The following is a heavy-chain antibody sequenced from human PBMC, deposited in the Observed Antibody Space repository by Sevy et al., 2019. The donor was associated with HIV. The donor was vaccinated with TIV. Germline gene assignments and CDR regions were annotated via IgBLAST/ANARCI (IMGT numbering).Heavy chain of an antibody. J-gene: IGHJ6*02. Sequence: GGSLRLSCAASGFTFSSYSMNWVRQAPGKGLEWVSSISSSSSYIYYADSVKGRFTISRDNAKNSLYLQMNSLRAEDTAVYDCARDRRYCSSTSCYWIDRYYGMDVWGQGTTVTVSS. D-gene: IGHD2-2*01. CDR1: GFTFSSYS. CDR2: ISSSSSYI. V-gene: IGHV3-21*01. CDR3: ARDRRYCSSTSCYWIDRYYGMDV.